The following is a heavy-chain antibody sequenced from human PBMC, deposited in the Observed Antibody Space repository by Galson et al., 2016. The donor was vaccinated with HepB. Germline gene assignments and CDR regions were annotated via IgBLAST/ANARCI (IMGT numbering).Heavy chain of an antibody. D-gene: IGHD4-17*01. CDR3: AKEPDYVVSS. CDR2: IDQHGNEK. CDR1: GFTFTSSW. J-gene: IGHJ4*02. Sequence: SLRLSCAASGFTFTSSWMSWVRQAPGKGLEWVANIDQHGNEKNYVDSVKGRFTISRDNAKNSLYLQMNTLRDDDTAVYYCAKEPDYVVSSRGQGTLVTVSS. V-gene: IGHV3-7*01.